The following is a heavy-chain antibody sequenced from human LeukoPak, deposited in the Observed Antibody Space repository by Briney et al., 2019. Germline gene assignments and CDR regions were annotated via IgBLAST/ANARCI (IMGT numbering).Heavy chain of an antibody. V-gene: IGHV3-13*01. D-gene: IGHD1-26*01. CDR1: GFIFTDYD. Sequence: PGGSLRLSCAASGFIFTDYDLHWVRQPPGKGLEWVSVFGIDGDTYYADSVKGRFTISRDVAKNSLYLQMNNLRAGDTSVYYCVRTKGGTYYDYWGQGTLVTVSS. CDR3: VRTKGGTYYDY. J-gene: IGHJ4*02. CDR2: FGIDGDT.